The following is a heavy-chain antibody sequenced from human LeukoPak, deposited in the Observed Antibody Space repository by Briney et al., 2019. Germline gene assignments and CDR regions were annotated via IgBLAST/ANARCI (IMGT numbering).Heavy chain of an antibody. V-gene: IGHV3-23*01. CDR2: ISGSGGTT. D-gene: IGHD6-13*01. J-gene: IGHJ4*02. CDR3: AKAPNSSWSPFDY. CDR1: GFTFSSYA. Sequence: GGSLRLSCAASGFTFSSYAMSWVRRPPGEGLQWVSIISGSGGTTFYADSVKGRFTISRDNSKNTLFLQMSSLRAEDTAVYYCAKAPNSSWSPFDYWGQGTLVTVSS.